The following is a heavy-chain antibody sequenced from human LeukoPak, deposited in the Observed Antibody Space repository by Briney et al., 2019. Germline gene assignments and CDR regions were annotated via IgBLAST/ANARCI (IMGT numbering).Heavy chain of an antibody. CDR1: GFTFSAYA. V-gene: IGHV3-30*18. CDR3: AKTVTGYYDY. D-gene: IGHD3-9*01. Sequence: GGSLRLSCAASGFTFSAYAMHWVRQAPGKGLECVALISYDGNNQYYGDSVKGRFTISRDSSKNTLFLQMNSLRVEDTAVYYCAKTVTGYYDYWGQGTLVTVSS. J-gene: IGHJ4*02. CDR2: ISYDGNNQ.